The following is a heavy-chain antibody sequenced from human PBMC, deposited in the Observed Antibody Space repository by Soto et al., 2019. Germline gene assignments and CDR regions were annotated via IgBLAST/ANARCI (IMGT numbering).Heavy chain of an antibody. CDR3: ARGQMPPTLAVARFDF. V-gene: IGHV1-69*13. CDR2: VLPVFGTT. D-gene: IGHD6-19*01. CDR1: GGTFSSYS. Sequence: GASVKVSCKASGGTFSSYSISWVRHAPGQGLEWMGGVLPVFGTTNHAQTFHDRITITADESTNTAYMELTSLGPGDTAMYYCARGQMPPTLAVARFDFWGQGTLVTVSS. J-gene: IGHJ4*02.